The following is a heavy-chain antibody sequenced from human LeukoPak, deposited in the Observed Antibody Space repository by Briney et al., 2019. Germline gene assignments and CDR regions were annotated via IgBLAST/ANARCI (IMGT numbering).Heavy chain of an antibody. CDR3: AREFKSGYGMWA. D-gene: IGHD5-18*01. Sequence: GGSLRLSCTASGFTFSSYSMNWVGQAPGKGLEWVSSITSSSDYVYYADSVKGRFTISRDNAENSLHLQMNSLRADDTAVYYCAREFKSGYGMWAWGQGTLVTVSS. CDR1: GFTFSSYS. J-gene: IGHJ5*02. V-gene: IGHV3-21*01. CDR2: ITSSSDYV.